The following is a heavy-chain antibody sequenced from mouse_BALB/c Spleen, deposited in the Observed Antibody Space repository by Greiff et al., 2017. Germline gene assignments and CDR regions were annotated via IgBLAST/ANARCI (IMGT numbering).Heavy chain of an antibody. CDR2: ISDGGSYT. CDR3: ARRVYGTYAMDY. CDR1: GFTFSDYY. D-gene: IGHD1-1*01. Sequence: DVMLVESGGGLVKPGGSLKLSCAASGFTFSDYYMYWVRQTPEKRLEWVATISDGGSYTYYPDSVKGRFTISRDNAKNNLYLQMSSLKSEDTAMYYCARRVYGTYAMDYWGQGTSVTVSS. V-gene: IGHV5-4*02. J-gene: IGHJ4*01.